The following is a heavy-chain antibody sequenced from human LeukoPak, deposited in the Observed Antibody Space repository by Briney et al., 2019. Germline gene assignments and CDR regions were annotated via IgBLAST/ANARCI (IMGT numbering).Heavy chain of an antibody. CDR1: GGSFSGYY. V-gene: IGHV4-34*01. J-gene: IGHJ4*02. CDR3: AREQGYDILTGYYAPFDY. Sequence: SSETLSLTCAVYGGSFSGYYWSWIRQPPGKGLEWIGEINHSGSTNYNPSLKSRVTISVDTSKSQFSLKLSSVTAADTAVYYCAREQGYDILTGYYAPFDYWGQGTLVTVSS. D-gene: IGHD3-9*01. CDR2: INHSGST.